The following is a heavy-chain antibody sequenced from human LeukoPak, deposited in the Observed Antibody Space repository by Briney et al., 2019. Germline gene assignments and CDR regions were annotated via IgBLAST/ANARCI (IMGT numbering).Heavy chain of an antibody. V-gene: IGHV3-23*01. CDR1: GFTFRPYW. CDR2: ISGSGDRT. Sequence: GGSLRLSCEASGFTFRPYWMSWVRQAPGKGLEWVSGISGSGDRTFYADSVKGRFTISRDNSKNTLYLQMNSLRAEDTAVYYCAMGSWLQSYYWGQGTLVTVSS. D-gene: IGHD5-24*01. CDR3: AMGSWLQSYY. J-gene: IGHJ4*02.